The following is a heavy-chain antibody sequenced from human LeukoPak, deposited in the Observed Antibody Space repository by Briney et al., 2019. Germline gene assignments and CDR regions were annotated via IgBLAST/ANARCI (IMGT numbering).Heavy chain of an antibody. CDR1: GFTFSDYY. CDR3: ARTARYSYGHYDY. J-gene: IGHJ4*02. D-gene: IGHD5-18*01. Sequence: GGSLRLSCAASGFTFSDYYMSWIRQAPGKGLEWVSYISSSGSTIYYADSVKGRFTISRDNAKNSPYLQMNSLRAEDTAVYYCARTARYSYGHYDYWGQGTLVTVSS. V-gene: IGHV3-11*01. CDR2: ISSSGSTI.